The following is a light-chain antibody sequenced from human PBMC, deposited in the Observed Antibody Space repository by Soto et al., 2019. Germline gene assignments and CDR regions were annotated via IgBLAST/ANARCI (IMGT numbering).Light chain of an antibody. V-gene: IGLV2-14*01. CDR1: SSDVGGYNY. CDR2: DVS. Sequence: QSALTQPASVSGSPGQSITISCTGTSSDVGGYNYVSWYQQHPGKAPKLMIYDVSNRPSGVSNRFSGSKSGNTASLTFSGLQAEDEADYYCSSYTSSSKGVFGTGTKLTVL. CDR3: SSYTSSSKGV. J-gene: IGLJ1*01.